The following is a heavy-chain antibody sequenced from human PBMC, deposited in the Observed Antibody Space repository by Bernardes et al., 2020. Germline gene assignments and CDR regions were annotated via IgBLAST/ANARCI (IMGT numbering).Heavy chain of an antibody. CDR1: GGSISSYY. CDR3: ARTYCTNGVCYFPDY. V-gene: IGHV4-59*01. D-gene: IGHD2-8*01. CDR2: IYYSGST. J-gene: IGHJ4*02. Sequence: TLSLTCTVSGGSISSYYWSWIRQPPGKGLEWIGYIYYSGSTNYNPSLKSRVTISGDTSKNEFSLKLSSVTAADTAVYYCARTYCTNGVCYFPDYWGQGTLVTVSS.